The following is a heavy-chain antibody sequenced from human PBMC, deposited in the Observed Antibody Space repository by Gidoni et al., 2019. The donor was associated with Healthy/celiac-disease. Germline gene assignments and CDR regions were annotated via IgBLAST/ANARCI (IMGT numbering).Heavy chain of an antibody. CDR2: ISYDGSNK. V-gene: IGHV3-30*18. CDR1: GFTFSSYG. Sequence: QVQLVESGGGVVQPGRSLRLSCAASGFTFSSYGMHWVRQAPGKGLEWVAVISYDGSNKYYADSVKGRFTISRDNSKNTLYLQMNSLRAEDTAVYYCAKDGYVGYSSSWYEVFVYSDYWGQGTLVTVSS. CDR3: AKDGYVGYSSSWYEVFVYSDY. D-gene: IGHD6-13*01. J-gene: IGHJ4*02.